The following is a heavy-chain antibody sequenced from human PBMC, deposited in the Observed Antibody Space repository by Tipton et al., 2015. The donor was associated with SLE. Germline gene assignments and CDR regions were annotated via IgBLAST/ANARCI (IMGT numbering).Heavy chain of an antibody. CDR1: GFTFSRSA. CDR3: AREDCTGGVCYAAFDI. J-gene: IGHJ3*02. CDR2: ISSNGGST. D-gene: IGHD2-8*02. Sequence: SLRLSCAASGFTFSRSAMHSVRQAQGKGLEYVSAISSNGGSTYYADSVKGRFTISRDNSKNTLYLQMGSLGAEDMAVYYCAREDCTGGVCYAAFDIWGQGTMVTVAS. V-gene: IGHV3-64*02.